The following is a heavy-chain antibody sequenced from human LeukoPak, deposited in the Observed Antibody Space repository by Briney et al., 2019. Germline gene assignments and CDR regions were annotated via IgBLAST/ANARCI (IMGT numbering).Heavy chain of an antibody. CDR3: ARDLDGSSGCDY. D-gene: IGHD6-13*01. CDR1: GYTFTGYF. CDR2: INPNSGGT. J-gene: IGHJ4*02. V-gene: IGHV1-2*02. Sequence: ASVKVSCKASGYTFTGYFMHWVRQAPGQGLEWMGWINPNSGGTNYAQKFQGRVIMTRDTSISTAYIELSRLRSDDTAVYYCARDLDGSSGCDYWGQGTLVTVSS.